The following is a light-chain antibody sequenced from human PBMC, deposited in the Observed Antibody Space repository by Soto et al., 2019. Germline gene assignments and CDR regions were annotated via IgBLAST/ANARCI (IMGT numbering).Light chain of an antibody. CDR3: QDYGSSPQT. CDR1: QRISSNY. V-gene: IGKV3-20*01. J-gene: IGKJ1*01. CDR2: AAS. Sequence: DIVLTQSPGTLSLSPGERATLSCRASQRISSNYLGWYQQKPGQAPRLLIYAASSRATGIPDRFSGSGSGTDFTLTINRLEPEDFAVYYCQDYGSSPQTFGQGTKVEI.